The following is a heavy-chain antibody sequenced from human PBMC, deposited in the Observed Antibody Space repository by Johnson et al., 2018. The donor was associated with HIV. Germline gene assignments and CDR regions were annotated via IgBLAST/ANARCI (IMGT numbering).Heavy chain of an antibody. Sequence: VQLVESGGGLVQPGGSLRLSCAASGFTFSSYVMHWVRQAPGKGLEWVALISYDGSNKYYADSVKGRFTISRDNSKNTLYLQMNSLRAEDTAVYYCARGGGSYVAGDAFDTWGQGTMVTVSS. CDR3: ARGGGSYVAGDAFDT. D-gene: IGHD1-26*01. CDR1: GFTFSSYV. J-gene: IGHJ3*02. CDR2: ISYDGSNK. V-gene: IGHV3-30*14.